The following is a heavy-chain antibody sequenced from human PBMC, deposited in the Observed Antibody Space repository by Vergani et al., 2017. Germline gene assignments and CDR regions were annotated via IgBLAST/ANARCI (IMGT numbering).Heavy chain of an antibody. V-gene: IGHV3-23*04. D-gene: IGHD1-26*01. Sequence: VQLVESAGGVVQPGGSLRLSCAASGFTFSSYAMRWVRQAPGKGLEWVSAIGNGGDSAFYRDSVKGRFTISRDNSKNTLYLQVNSLRAEDTAVYFCARTFGSTGSGGFDIWGQGTMVTVSS. CDR3: ARTFGSTGSGGFDI. J-gene: IGHJ3*02. CDR1: GFTFSSYA. CDR2: IGNGGDSA.